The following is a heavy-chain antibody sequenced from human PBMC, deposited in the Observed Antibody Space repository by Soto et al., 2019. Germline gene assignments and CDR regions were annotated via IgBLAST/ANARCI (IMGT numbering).Heavy chain of an antibody. CDR3: AREESVYCSSTSCYPGWLDP. CDR1: GYTFTSYD. Sequence: ASVKVSCKASGYTFTSYDINWVRQATGQGLEWMGWMNPNSGNTGYAQKFQGRVTMTRNTSISTAYMELSSLRSEDTAVYYCAREESVYCSSTSCYPGWLDPWGQGTLVTVS. J-gene: IGHJ5*02. V-gene: IGHV1-8*01. D-gene: IGHD2-2*01. CDR2: MNPNSGNT.